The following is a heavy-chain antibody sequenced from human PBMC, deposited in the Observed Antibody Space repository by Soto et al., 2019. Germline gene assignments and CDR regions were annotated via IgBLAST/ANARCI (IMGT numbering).Heavy chain of an antibody. D-gene: IGHD3-16*01. J-gene: IGHJ4*02. CDR2: INHSGST. CDR1: GGSFSGYY. V-gene: IGHV4-34*01. Sequence: QVQLQQWGAGLLKPSETLSLTCAVYGGSFSGYYWSWIRQPPGKGLEWIGEINHSGSTNYNPSLKSRDTISVDTSKNQFSLKLSSVTAADTAVYYCARDKDPGGGPIDYWGQGTLVTVSS. CDR3: ARDKDPGGGPIDY.